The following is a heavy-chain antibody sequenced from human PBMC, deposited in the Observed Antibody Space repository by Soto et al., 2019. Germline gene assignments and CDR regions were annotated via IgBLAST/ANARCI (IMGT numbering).Heavy chain of an antibody. CDR2: ISHSGST. CDR3: ARSPSSSWYGGGAFES. D-gene: IGHD6-13*01. J-gene: IGHJ3*02. CDR1: GASISSSNW. Sequence: QVQLQESGPGLVKPSGTLSLTCAVSGASISSSNWWTWVRQPPGKGLEWIGEISHSGSTNFNPSLKSRITISVDRSKNQFSLEVRSLTAADTAAYYCARSPSSSWYGGGAFESWGHGTMVTVSS. V-gene: IGHV4-4*02.